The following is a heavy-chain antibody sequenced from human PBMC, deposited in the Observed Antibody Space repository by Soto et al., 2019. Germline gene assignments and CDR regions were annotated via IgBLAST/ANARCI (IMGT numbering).Heavy chain of an antibody. CDR2: IKQDGSEK. Sequence: PGGSLRLSCAASGFTFISYWMTWVRQAPDKGLEWVANIKQDGSEKYYVDSVKGRFTISRDNAKNSLYLQMNSLRAEDTAVYYCARDHGAGYDPWGQGTLVTVS. CDR1: GFTFISYW. CDR3: ARDHGAGYDP. J-gene: IGHJ5*02. D-gene: IGHD1-26*01. V-gene: IGHV3-7*01.